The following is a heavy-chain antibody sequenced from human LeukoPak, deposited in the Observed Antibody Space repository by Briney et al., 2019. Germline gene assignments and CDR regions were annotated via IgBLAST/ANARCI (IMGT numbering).Heavy chain of an antibody. J-gene: IGHJ6*02. CDR3: ARADGTNYYYYGMDV. Sequence: SETLSLTCAVYGGSFSGYYWSWIRQPPGKGLEWIGEINHSGSTNYNPSLKSRVTMSVDTSKNQFSLKLSSVTAADTAVYYCARADGTNYYYYGMDVWGQGTTVTVSS. V-gene: IGHV4-34*01. CDR1: GGSFSGYY. D-gene: IGHD2-2*01. CDR2: INHSGST.